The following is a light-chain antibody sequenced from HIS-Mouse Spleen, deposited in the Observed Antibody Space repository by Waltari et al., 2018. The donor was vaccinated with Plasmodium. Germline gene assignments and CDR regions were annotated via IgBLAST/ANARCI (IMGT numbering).Light chain of an antibody. V-gene: IGLV3-1*01. Sequence: SYELTQPPSVSVSPGQTASITCPGDKLGDKYACWYQHKPGQSPVLVIYQDSKRPSGIPERFSGSNSGNTATLTISGTQAMDEADYYCQAWDSSVVFGGGTKLTVL. CDR1: KLGDKY. CDR3: QAWDSSVV. CDR2: QDS. J-gene: IGLJ2*01.